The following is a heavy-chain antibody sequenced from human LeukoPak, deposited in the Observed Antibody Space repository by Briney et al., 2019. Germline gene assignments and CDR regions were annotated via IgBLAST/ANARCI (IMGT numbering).Heavy chain of an antibody. V-gene: IGHV1-2*02. D-gene: IGHD3-22*01. CDR3: ARDYYDSSGYGY. CDR2: INPNSGGT. CDR1: GYTFTGYY. Sequence: ASVKVSCKASGYTFTGYYMHWVRQAPGQGLEWMGWINPNSGGTNYAQKFQGRVTMTRDTSIGTAYMELSRLRSDDTAVYYCARDYYDSSGYGYWGQGTLVTVSS. J-gene: IGHJ4*02.